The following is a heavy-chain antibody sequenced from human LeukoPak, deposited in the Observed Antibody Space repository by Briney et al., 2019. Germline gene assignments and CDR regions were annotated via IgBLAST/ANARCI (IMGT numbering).Heavy chain of an antibody. CDR3: ARGWLAETTVVTPYNY. D-gene: IGHD4-23*01. V-gene: IGHV1-69*13. Sequence: ASVKVSCKASGGTFSSFAINWVRQAPGQGLEWMGGIIPLFGAAKYAQKFQGRVTITAVESMSTAYMELSSLRSEDTAVYYCARGWLAETTVVTPYNYWGQGTPVTVSS. CDR1: GGTFSSFA. CDR2: IIPLFGAA. J-gene: IGHJ4*02.